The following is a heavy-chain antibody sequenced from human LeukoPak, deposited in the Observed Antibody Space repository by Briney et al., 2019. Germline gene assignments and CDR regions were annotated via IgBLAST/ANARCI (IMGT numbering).Heavy chain of an antibody. Sequence: GGSLRLSCAAPGFTFSDYWMTWVRQAPGKGPEWVANIQQDGSQRYYVDSVRGQFTISRDNAKNSLFLQMNGLRAEDTAVYYCARRGGSSSRRSPVDYWGQGTLVTVSS. J-gene: IGHJ4*02. D-gene: IGHD6-6*01. V-gene: IGHV3-7*01. CDR2: IQQDGSQR. CDR3: ARRGGSSSRRSPVDY. CDR1: GFTFSDYW.